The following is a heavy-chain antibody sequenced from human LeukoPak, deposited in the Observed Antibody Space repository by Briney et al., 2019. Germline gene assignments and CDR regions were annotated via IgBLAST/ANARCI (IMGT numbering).Heavy chain of an antibody. D-gene: IGHD4-11*01. CDR2: IYYSGST. J-gene: IGHJ1*01. CDR3: ARGGWGSNLEFHH. V-gene: IGHV4-59*13. Sequence: SETLSLTCTVSGGSISRYYWSWGRQPPGKGLEGVGYIYYSGSTNYNPSLKSRVTISVDTSKTQFSLKLSSMTAANTAVYYCARGGWGSNLEFHHRGKGILLTVSS. CDR1: GGSISRYY.